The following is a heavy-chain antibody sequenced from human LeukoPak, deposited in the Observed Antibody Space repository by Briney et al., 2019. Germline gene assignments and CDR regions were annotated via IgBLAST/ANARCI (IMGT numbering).Heavy chain of an antibody. CDR2: ISYDGSNK. Sequence: GGSLRLSCAASGFTFSSYAMRWVRQAPGKGLEWVAVISYDGSNKYYADSVKGRFTISRDNSKNTLYLQMNSLRAEDTAVYYCATARTYYYDSSGYYPDYWGQGTLVTVSS. D-gene: IGHD3-22*01. CDR1: GFTFSSYA. V-gene: IGHV3-30-3*01. J-gene: IGHJ4*02. CDR3: ATARTYYYDSSGYYPDY.